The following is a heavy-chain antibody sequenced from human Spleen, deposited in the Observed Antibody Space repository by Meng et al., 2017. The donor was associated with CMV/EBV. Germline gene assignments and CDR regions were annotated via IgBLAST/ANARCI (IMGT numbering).Heavy chain of an antibody. CDR3: ARTPVVVVAAGGWFDP. D-gene: IGHD2-15*01. CDR2: IIPILGIA. Sequence: SGGTFSSYTISWVRQAPGQGLEWIGRIIPILGIANYAQKFQGRVTITADKSTSTAYMELSSLRSEDTAVYYCARTPVVVVAAGGWFDPWGQGTLVTVSS. V-gene: IGHV1-69*02. J-gene: IGHJ5*02. CDR1: GGTFSSYT.